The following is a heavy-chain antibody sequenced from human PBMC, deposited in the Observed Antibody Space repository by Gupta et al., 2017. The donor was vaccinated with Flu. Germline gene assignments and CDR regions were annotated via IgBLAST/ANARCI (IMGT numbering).Heavy chain of an antibody. CDR3: ATYSYGRGGFDY. CDR1: GYTFTGYY. CDR2: INPNSGGT. V-gene: IGHV1-2*02. Sequence: KASGYTFTGYYMHWVRQAPGQGLEWMGWINPNSGGTNYAQKFQGRVTMTRDTSISTAYMELSRLRSDDTAVYYCATYSYGRGGFDYWGQGTLVTVSS. D-gene: IGHD5-18*01. J-gene: IGHJ4*02.